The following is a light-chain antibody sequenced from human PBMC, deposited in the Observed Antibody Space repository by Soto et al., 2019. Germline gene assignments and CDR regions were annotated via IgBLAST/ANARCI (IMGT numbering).Light chain of an antibody. CDR3: QHLYAYPLD. J-gene: IGKJ5*01. V-gene: IGKV1-9*01. CDR1: QGISSS. Sequence: DIQLTQSPSFLPASVGDRVTITCRASQGISSSLAWYQQKPGKAPNLLIYAASTLQTGVPSRFSGSGSGTEFTLTISSLQPEDFETYYCQHLYAYPLDFGQGTRLDIK. CDR2: AAS.